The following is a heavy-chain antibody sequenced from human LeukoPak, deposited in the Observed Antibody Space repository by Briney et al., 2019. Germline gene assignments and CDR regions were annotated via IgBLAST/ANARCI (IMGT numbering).Heavy chain of an antibody. Sequence: SETLSLTCSVSGYSISSHYCWGWIRQPPGKGLEWIGSVCHSGSSFYNPSLKSRVTISVDTSKNQFSLKLSSVTAADTAVYYCAREPDSSYYYDSSGYEGTWGQGTLVTVSS. V-gene: IGHV4-38-2*02. CDR2: VCHSGSS. J-gene: IGHJ5*02. D-gene: IGHD3-22*01. CDR1: GYSISSHYC. CDR3: AREPDSSYYYDSSGYEGT.